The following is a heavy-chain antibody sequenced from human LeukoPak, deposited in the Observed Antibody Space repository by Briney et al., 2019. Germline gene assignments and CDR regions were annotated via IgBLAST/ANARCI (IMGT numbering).Heavy chain of an antibody. V-gene: IGHV3-23*01. J-gene: IGHJ6*03. CDR1: GFTFSSYG. CDR2: ISASGGHT. Sequence: GGSLRLSCAASGFTFSSYGMHWVRQAPGKGLEWVSGISASGGHTFYADSVKGRFSISRDNSKNTLYLQMNSLRAEDTAVYYCAKGADYYYYMDVWGKGTTVTVSS. D-gene: IGHD6-13*01. CDR3: AKGADYYYYMDV.